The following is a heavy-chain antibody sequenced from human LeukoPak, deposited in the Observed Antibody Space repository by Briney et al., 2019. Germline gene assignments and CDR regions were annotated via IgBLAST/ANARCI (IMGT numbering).Heavy chain of an antibody. Sequence: GASVKVSCKASGYTFTSYYMHWVRQAPGHGLEWMGIINPSGGSTSYAQKFQGRVTMTRDTSTSTVYMELSSLRSEDTAVYYCAREGMYYYDSSGYPDYWGQGTLVTVSS. CDR2: INPSGGST. J-gene: IGHJ4*02. D-gene: IGHD3-22*01. CDR1: GYTFTSYY. CDR3: AREGMYYYDSSGYPDY. V-gene: IGHV1-46*01.